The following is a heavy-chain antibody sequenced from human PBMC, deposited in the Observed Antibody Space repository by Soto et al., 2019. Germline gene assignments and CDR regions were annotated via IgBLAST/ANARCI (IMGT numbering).Heavy chain of an antibody. V-gene: IGHV3-48*01. CDR1: GFTFSSYS. D-gene: IGHD3-9*01. CDR2: ISSSSSTI. CDR3: ARGPGMYYDILTGPEGDY. J-gene: IGHJ4*02. Sequence: PGGSLRLSCAASGFTFSSYSMNWVRQAPGKGLEWVSYISSSSSTIYYADSVKGRFTISRDNAKNSLYLQMNSLRAEDTAVYYCARGPGMYYDILTGPEGDYWGQGT.